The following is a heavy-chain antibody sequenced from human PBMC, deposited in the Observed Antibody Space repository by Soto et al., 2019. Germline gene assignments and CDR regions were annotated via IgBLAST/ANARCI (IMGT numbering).Heavy chain of an antibody. CDR1: GGSFSGYY. CDR3: ARGPEHGDHTYYFDY. J-gene: IGHJ4*02. V-gene: IGHV4-34*01. Sequence: PSETLSLTCAVYGGSFSGYYWSWIRQPPGKGLEWIGEIYHSGSTNYNPSLKSRVTISVDKSKNQFSLKLSSVTAADTAVYYCARGPEHGDHTYYFDYWGQGTLVTVSS. CDR2: IYHSGST. D-gene: IGHD4-17*01.